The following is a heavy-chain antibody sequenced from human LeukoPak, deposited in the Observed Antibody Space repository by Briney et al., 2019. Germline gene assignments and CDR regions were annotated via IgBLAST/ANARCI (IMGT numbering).Heavy chain of an antibody. V-gene: IGHV1-18*01. Sequence: ASVKVSCKASGYTFTSYGISWVRQAPGQGLEWMGWISAYNGNTNYAQKLQGRVTMTTDTSSSTAYMGLRSLRSDDTAVYYCARLDYEWPLSIQYPDYWGQGTLVTVSS. CDR2: ISAYNGNT. J-gene: IGHJ4*02. D-gene: IGHD4-17*01. CDR3: ARLDYEWPLSIQYPDY. CDR1: GYTFTSYG.